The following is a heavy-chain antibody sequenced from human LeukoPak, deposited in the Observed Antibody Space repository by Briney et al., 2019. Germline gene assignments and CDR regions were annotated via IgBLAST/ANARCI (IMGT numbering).Heavy chain of an antibody. CDR3: ARGRTSLIWFDP. J-gene: IGHJ5*02. CDR2: ISDISSTI. CDR1: GFTFSSSA. Sequence: GGSLRLSCAASGFTFSSSAMSWVRQAPGKGLEWVSFISDISSTIYYADSVKGRFTISRDNAKNSLYLQMNSLRDEDTAVYYCARGRTSLIWFDPWGQGTLVTVSS. V-gene: IGHV3-48*02.